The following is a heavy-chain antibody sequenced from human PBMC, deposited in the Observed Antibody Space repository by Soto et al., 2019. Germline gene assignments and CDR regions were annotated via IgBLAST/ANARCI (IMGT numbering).Heavy chain of an antibody. CDR1: GFTFSSYG. CDR3: ARGGSDLNGMDV. D-gene: IGHD5-12*01. CDR2: IWYDGSNK. Sequence: LRLSCAASGFTFSSYGMHWVRQAPGKGLEWVAVIWYDGSNKYYADSVKGRFTIFRDNSKNTLYLQMNSLRAEDTAVYYCARGGSDLNGMDVWGQGTTVTVSS. J-gene: IGHJ6*02. V-gene: IGHV3-33*01.